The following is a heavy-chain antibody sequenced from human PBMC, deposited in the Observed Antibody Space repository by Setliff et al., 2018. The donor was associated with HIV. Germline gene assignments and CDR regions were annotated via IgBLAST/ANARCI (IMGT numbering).Heavy chain of an antibody. CDR1: GFTFSSHT. J-gene: IGHJ4*02. D-gene: IGHD3-9*01. CDR2: LSGHTMTT. CDR3: AKNDDILTGFAN. V-gene: IGHV3-23*01. Sequence: PGESLKISCTASGFTFSSHTMSWVRQAPGKGLEWVSSLSGHTMTTYYAGSVKGRSTISRDVSNNTLYFQMNSLRAEDTAIYFCAKNDDILTGFANWGQGTLVTVSS.